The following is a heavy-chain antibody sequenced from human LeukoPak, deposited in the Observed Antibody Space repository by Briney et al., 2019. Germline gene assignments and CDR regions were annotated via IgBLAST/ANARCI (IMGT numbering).Heavy chain of an antibody. V-gene: IGHV4-59*08. D-gene: IGHD1-1*01. CDR1: GGTTTRYY. J-gene: IGHJ4*02. CDR3: ARHIGARGTTGTDGPFDY. CDR2: IYYSGST. Sequence: SQTLSLTCTLSGGTTTRYYTTWAGQPPGQGLEWIGYIYYSGSTNYNPSLKSRVTISVDTSKNQFSLTLSSVTAADTAVYYCARHIGARGTTGTDGPFDYWGQGTLVTVSS.